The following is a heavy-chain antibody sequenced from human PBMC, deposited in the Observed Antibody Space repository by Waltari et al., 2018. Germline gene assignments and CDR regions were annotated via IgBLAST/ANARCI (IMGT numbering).Heavy chain of an antibody. CDR3: ATSSMVRGVPLGGY. V-gene: IGHV3-23*04. CDR2: ISGSGGST. J-gene: IGHJ4*02. CDR1: GFTFSSYA. Sequence: EVQLVESGGGLVQPGGSLRLSCAASGFTFSSYAMRWVRQAPGKGLEWVSAISGSGGSTYYADSVKGRFTISRDNSKNTLYLQMNSLRAEDTAVYYCATSSMVRGVPLGGYWGQGTLVTVSS. D-gene: IGHD3-10*01.